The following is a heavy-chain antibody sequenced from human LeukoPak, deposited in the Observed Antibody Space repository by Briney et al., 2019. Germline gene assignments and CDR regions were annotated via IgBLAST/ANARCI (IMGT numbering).Heavy chain of an antibody. V-gene: IGHV3-23*01. CDR1: GFTFSGYA. Sequence: GGSLRLPCAASGFTFSGYAMSWVRQAPGKGLEWVSAITGRGGGTYYADSVKGRFTISRDNSKMTLYLQMNSLRTEDTALYYCARNENNGMDVWGHGTTVTVSS. J-gene: IGHJ6*02. CDR3: ARNENNGMDV. CDR2: ITGRGGGT.